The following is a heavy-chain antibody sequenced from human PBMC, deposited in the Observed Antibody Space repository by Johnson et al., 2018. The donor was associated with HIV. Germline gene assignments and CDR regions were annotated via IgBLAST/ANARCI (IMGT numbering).Heavy chain of an antibody. CDR1: GFTFSSYG. CDR2: ISYDGSNK. Sequence: VQLVESGGGVVQPGRSLRLSCAASGFTFSSYGMHWVRQAPGEGLEWVAVISYDGSNKYYADSVKGRFTIPRYNSKNTLYLQMNSRRAEDTALYYCARDTYYYDTSGYLTRPRAFDVWGQGTMVTVSS. CDR3: ARDTYYYDTSGYLTRPRAFDV. D-gene: IGHD3-22*01. V-gene: IGHV3-30*03. J-gene: IGHJ3*01.